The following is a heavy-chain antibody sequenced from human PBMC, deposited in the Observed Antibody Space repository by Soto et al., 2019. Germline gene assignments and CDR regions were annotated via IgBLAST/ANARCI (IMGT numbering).Heavy chain of an antibody. V-gene: IGHV3-74*01. D-gene: IGHD4-17*01. J-gene: IGHJ5*02. CDR1: GFTFSSYW. CDR3: AAADYGDYPNWFDP. CDR2: ISRDGTRT. Sequence: GGSLRLSCAASGFTFSSYWMHWVRQAPVKGLEWVSHISRDGTRTYYADSVRGRFTISRDSSKKSLYLQMNNLRIEDTALYYCAAADYGDYPNWFDPWGQGTLVTVSS.